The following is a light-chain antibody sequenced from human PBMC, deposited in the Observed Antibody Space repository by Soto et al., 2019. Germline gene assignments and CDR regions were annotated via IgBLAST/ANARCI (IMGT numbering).Light chain of an antibody. V-gene: IGKV3-20*01. CDR2: GAS. CDR3: QQYISSPQT. J-gene: IGKJ1*01. CDR1: QSVSSNY. Sequence: EVVLTQSPGTLSLSPGERATLSCRASQSVSSNYLAWYQQKPGQAPRLLIYGASSRATGIPDRFSGGGSGTDFTLTISRLEPEDFAVYYCQQYISSPQTFGQGTKVEIK.